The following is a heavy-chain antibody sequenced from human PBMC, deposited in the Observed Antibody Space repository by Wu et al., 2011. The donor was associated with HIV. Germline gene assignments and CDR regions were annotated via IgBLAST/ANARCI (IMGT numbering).Heavy chain of an antibody. V-gene: IGHV1-2*02. J-gene: IGHJ3*02. CDR2: INPNSGAT. CDR3: ARELDAFDI. CDR1: GYTFINYN. Sequence: SVKVSCRTSGYTFINYNIHWVRQAPGQGLEWMGWINPNSGATNYAQKFQGRVTMTRDTSISTAYMQLSKLRSDDTALYYCARELDAFDIWGQGTMVTVSS.